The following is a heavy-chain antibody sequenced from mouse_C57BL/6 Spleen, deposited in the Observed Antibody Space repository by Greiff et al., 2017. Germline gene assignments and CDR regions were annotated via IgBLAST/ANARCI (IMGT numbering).Heavy chain of an antibody. D-gene: IGHD1-2*01. CDR2: LNPSSGYT. CDR3: AREGDSAPFDY. Sequence: QVQLQQPGAELARPGASVKMSCKASGYTFTSYSMHWVKQRPGQGLEWIGYLNPSSGYTKYNQKFKDKDTLTADKSSSTAYMQLSSLTSEDSAVYYCAREGDSAPFDYWGQGTTLTVSS. V-gene: IGHV1-4*01. J-gene: IGHJ2*01. CDR1: GYTFTSYS.